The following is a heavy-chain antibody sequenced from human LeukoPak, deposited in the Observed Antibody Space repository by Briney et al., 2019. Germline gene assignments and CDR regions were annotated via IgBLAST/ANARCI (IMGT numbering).Heavy chain of an antibody. D-gene: IGHD3-16*02. CDR2: ISDSGGAI. J-gene: IGHJ4*02. CDR3: AKGTFGGVIVVSAYYFDY. V-gene: IGHV3-23*01. CDR1: GFTFSTYA. Sequence: PGGSLRLSCAASGFTFSTYALNWVRQAPGKGLEWVSAISDSGGAIFYADSVKGRFTMSRDNSKNSLFLQMNSLRVEDTAVYYCAKGTFGGVIVVSAYYFDYWGQGTLVTVSS.